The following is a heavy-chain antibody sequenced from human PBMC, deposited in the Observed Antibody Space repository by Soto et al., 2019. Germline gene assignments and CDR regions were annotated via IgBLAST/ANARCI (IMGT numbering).Heavy chain of an antibody. D-gene: IGHD1-1*01. V-gene: IGHV4-38-2*02. CDR2: IYYSGST. Sequence: PSETLSLTCYVSGYTISSGYYWGWIRQPPGKGLEWIGSIYYSGSTYYNPSLKSRVTISVDTSKNQFSLKLTSVTAADTAVYYCARDLVQLGAGYFFGMDVWGQGTTVTLSS. CDR3: ARDLVQLGAGYFFGMDV. CDR1: GYTISSGYY. J-gene: IGHJ6*02.